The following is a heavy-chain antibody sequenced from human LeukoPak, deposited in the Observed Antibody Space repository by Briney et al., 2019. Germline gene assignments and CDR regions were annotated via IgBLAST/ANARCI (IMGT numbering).Heavy chain of an antibody. V-gene: IGHV3-48*03. Sequence: PGGSLRLSCAASGFTFSSYEMNWVRQAPGKGLEWVSYISSSGSTIYYADSVKGRFTISRDNAKNSLYLQMNSLRTEDSAVYYCARGTGYNDRSFDYWGQGTLVTVSS. CDR3: ARGTGYNDRSFDY. J-gene: IGHJ4*02. D-gene: IGHD3-22*01. CDR1: GFTFSSYE. CDR2: ISSSGSTI.